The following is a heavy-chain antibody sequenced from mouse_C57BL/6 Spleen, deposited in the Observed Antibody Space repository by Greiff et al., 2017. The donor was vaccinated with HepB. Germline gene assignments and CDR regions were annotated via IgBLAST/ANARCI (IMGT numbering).Heavy chain of an antibody. J-gene: IGHJ4*01. CDR3: ARDGDYSNYDYAMDY. Sequence: DVKLQESGPGLVKPSQSLSLTCSVTGYSITSGYYWNWIRQFPGNKLEWMGYISYDGSNNYNPSLKNRISITRDTSKNQFFLKLNSVTTEDTATYYCARDGDYSNYDYAMDYWGQGTSVTVSS. CDR1: GYSITSGYY. V-gene: IGHV3-6*01. D-gene: IGHD2-5*01. CDR2: ISYDGSN.